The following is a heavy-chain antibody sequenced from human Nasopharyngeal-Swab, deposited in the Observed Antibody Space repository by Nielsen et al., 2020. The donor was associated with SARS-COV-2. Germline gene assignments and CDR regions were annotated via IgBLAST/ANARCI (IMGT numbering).Heavy chain of an antibody. V-gene: IGHV3-30*04. Sequence: GESLKISCAASGFTFSSYAVHWVRQAPGKGLEWVAVISYDGSNKYYADSVKGRFTISRDNSKNTLYLQMNSLRAEDTAVYYCASKFCTNGVCNLFWFDPWGQGSLVTVSS. CDR3: ASKFCTNGVCNLFWFDP. CDR1: GFTFSSYA. J-gene: IGHJ5*02. D-gene: IGHD2-8*01. CDR2: ISYDGSNK.